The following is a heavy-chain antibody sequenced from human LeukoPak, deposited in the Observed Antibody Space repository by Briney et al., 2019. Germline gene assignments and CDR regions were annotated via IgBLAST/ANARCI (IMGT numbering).Heavy chain of an antibody. Sequence: SETLSLTCTVSGGSISSGDYYWSWIRQPPGKGLEWIGYIYYSGSTYYSPSLKSRVTISVDTSKNQFSLKLSSVTAADTAVYYCASFARSTFDYWGQGTLVTVSS. D-gene: IGHD1-26*01. V-gene: IGHV4-30-4*01. CDR3: ASFARSTFDY. J-gene: IGHJ4*02. CDR1: GGSISSGDYY. CDR2: IYYSGST.